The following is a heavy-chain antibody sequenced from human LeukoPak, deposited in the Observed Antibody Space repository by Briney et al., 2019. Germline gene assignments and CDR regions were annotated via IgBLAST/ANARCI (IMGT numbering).Heavy chain of an antibody. Sequence: GGSLRLSCAASGFTFDDYGMSWVRQAPGKGLEWGSGINWNGGSTGYADSVKGRFTISRDKAKNSLYLQMNSLRAEDTALYHCARVKVSYDSSGYYYLGAFDIWGQGTMVTVSS. CDR1: GFTFDDYG. D-gene: IGHD3-22*01. CDR2: INWNGGST. CDR3: ARVKVSYDSSGYYYLGAFDI. J-gene: IGHJ3*02. V-gene: IGHV3-20*01.